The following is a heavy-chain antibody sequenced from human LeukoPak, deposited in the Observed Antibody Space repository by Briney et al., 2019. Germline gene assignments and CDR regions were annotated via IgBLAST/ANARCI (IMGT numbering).Heavy chain of an antibody. CDR3: ARDQYCSGGSCYDY. D-gene: IGHD2-15*01. V-gene: IGHV3-30*02. J-gene: IGHJ4*02. CDR2: IRYDGSNK. Sequence: GGSLRLSCAASGFTFSSYGMHWVRQAPGKGLEWVAFIRYDGSNKYYADSVKGRFTISRDNSKNTLYLQMNSLRAEGTAVYYCARDQYCSGGSCYDYWGQGTLVTVSS. CDR1: GFTFSSYG.